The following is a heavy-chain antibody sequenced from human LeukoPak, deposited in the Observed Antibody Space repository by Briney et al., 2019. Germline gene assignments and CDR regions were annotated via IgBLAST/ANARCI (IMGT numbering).Heavy chain of an antibody. CDR1: GYSISSGYY. CDR2: IYYSGST. V-gene: IGHV4-61*01. J-gene: IGHJ5*02. D-gene: IGHD6-13*01. CDR3: ARSGSSWRRFDP. Sequence: PSETLSLTCTVSGYSISSGYYWGWIRQPPGKGLEWIGYIYYSGSTNYNPSLKSRVTISVDTSKNQFSLKLSSVTAADTAVYYCARSGSSWRRFDPWGQGALVTVSS.